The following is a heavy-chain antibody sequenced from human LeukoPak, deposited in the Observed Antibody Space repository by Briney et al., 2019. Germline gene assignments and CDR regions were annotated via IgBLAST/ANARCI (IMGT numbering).Heavy chain of an antibody. CDR3: AKDHRRYGSGTFDY. CDR2: ISGSGGST. J-gene: IGHJ4*02. V-gene: IGHV3-23*01. CDR1: GFIYSSYA. Sequence: PGGSLRLSCAASGFIYSSYAMSWVRQAPGKGLEWVSAISGSGGSTYYADSVKGRFTISRDNSKNTLYLQMNSLRAEDTAVYYCAKDHRRYGSGTFDYWGQGTLVTVSS. D-gene: IGHD3-10*01.